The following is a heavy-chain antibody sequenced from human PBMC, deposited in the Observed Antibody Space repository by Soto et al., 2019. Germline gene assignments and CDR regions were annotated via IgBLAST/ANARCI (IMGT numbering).Heavy chain of an antibody. CDR1: GFTFSSYA. CDR2: ISYDGSNK. CDR3: ASYSSSVKK. D-gene: IGHD6-13*01. J-gene: IGHJ1*01. V-gene: IGHV3-30-3*01. Sequence: GWSLRLSCAASGFTFSSYAMHWVRQAPGKGLEWVAVISYDGSNKYNADSVKGRFTISRDNSKNTLYLQMNSLRADDTAVYYCASYSSSVKKWGQG.